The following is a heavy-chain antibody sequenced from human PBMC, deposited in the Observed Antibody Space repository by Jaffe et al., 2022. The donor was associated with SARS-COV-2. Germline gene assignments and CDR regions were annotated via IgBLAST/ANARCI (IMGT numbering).Heavy chain of an antibody. CDR2: ISWNSGSI. V-gene: IGHV3-9*01. D-gene: IGHD6-19*01. CDR1: GFTFDDYA. CDR3: ARTPYSSGWYNYYYGMDV. J-gene: IGHJ6*02. Sequence: EVQLVESGGGLVQPGRSLRLSCAASGFTFDDYAMHWVRQAPGKGLEWVSGISWNSGSIGYADSVKGRFTISRDNAKNSLYLQMNSLRAEDTALYYCARTPYSSGWYNYYYGMDVWGQGTTVTVSS.